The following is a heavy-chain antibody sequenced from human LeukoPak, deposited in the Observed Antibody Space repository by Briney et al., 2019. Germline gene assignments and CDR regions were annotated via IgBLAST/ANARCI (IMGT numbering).Heavy chain of an antibody. D-gene: IGHD3-22*01. Sequence: PSESLSLTCAVSGYSISSGYYWGWIRQPPGKGLEWVGSIYHSGSTYYNPSLKSRVTISVDTSKNQFSLKLSSVTAADTAVYYCARWYYDSSGYVFDYWGQGTLVTVSS. V-gene: IGHV4-38-2*01. CDR1: GYSISSGYY. CDR2: IYHSGST. J-gene: IGHJ4*02. CDR3: ARWYYDSSGYVFDY.